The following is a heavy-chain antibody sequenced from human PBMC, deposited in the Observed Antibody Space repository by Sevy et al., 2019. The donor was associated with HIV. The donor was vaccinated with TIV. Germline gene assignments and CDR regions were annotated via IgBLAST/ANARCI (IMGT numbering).Heavy chain of an antibody. CDR1: GFTFSSYA. V-gene: IGHV3-30-3*01. D-gene: IGHD1-26*01. J-gene: IGHJ6*02. CDR3: ASQRESLARIGESGYYYYGMDV. CDR2: ISYDGSNK. Sequence: GGSLRLSCAASGFTFSSYAMHWVRQAPGKGLEWVAVISYDGSNKYYADSVKGRFTISRDNSKNTLYLQMNSLRAKDTAVYYCASQRESLARIGESGYYYYGMDVWGQGTTVTVSS.